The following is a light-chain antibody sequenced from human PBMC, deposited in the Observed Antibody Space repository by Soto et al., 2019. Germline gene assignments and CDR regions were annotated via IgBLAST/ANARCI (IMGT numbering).Light chain of an antibody. Sequence: QSALTQPAAVSGSPGQSITISCTGTRSDVGGYNYVSWYQQHPGKAPKLMIYDVSNRPSGVSNRFSGSKSGHTASLTISGLQAEAEADYYCSSYTSSSTVFGTGTKLTVL. CDR1: RSDVGGYNY. J-gene: IGLJ1*01. CDR2: DVS. CDR3: SSYTSSSTV. V-gene: IGLV2-14*01.